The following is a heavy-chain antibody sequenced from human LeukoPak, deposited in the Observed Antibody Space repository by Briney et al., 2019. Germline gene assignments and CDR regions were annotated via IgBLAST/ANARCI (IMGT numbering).Heavy chain of an antibody. CDR2: IYYSGST. Sequence: PSETLSLTCTVSGGSISSYYWSWIRQPPGKGLEWIGYIYYSGSTNYNPSLKSRVTISVDTSKNQFSLKLTSVTAADTAVYYCARFATSLPATTLYYYFYIDVWGRGTTVTVSS. CDR3: ARFATSLPATTLYYYFYIDV. J-gene: IGHJ6*03. D-gene: IGHD1-1*01. V-gene: IGHV4-59*08. CDR1: GGSISSYY.